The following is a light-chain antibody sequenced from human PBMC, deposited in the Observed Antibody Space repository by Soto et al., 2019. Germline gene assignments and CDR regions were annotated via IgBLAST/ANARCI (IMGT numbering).Light chain of an antibody. CDR2: GAS. V-gene: IGKV3-15*01. Sequence: EIVMTQSPATLSVSPGETATLSCRASQSVRSNLAWYQHKPGQAPRLLIYGASTRATSIPARFSGSGSGTEFTLTISSLQSEDFAVYYCQQYHNWSLTFGGGTKVEI. J-gene: IGKJ4*01. CDR3: QQYHNWSLT. CDR1: QSVRSN.